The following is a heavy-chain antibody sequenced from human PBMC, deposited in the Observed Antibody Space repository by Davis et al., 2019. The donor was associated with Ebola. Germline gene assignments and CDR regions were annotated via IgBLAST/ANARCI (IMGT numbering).Heavy chain of an antibody. D-gene: IGHD3-10*01. Sequence: AASVKVSCKASGGTFSSYSISWVRQAPGQGLEWMGGIIPIFGTANYAQKFQGRVTITADESTSTACMELSSLRSEDTAVYYCARDLHHYGSGNYFDYWGQGTLVTVSS. V-gene: IGHV1-69*13. CDR2: IIPIFGTA. CDR1: GGTFSSYS. J-gene: IGHJ4*02. CDR3: ARDLHHYGSGNYFDY.